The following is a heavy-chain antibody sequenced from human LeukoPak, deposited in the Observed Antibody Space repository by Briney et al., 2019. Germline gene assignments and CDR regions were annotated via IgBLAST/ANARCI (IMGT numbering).Heavy chain of an antibody. CDR2: IYSSGNT. V-gene: IGHV4-4*07. D-gene: IGHD4-23*01. Sequence: SETLSLTCSASGVSFSSYYWTWLRQPAGKGLEWIGRIYSSGNTNYNPSLESRVTMSIDTSKNQFSLKLTSVTAADTAVYYCARNGGNSDVDYWGQGTLVTVSS. CDR3: ARNGGNSDVDY. J-gene: IGHJ4*02. CDR1: GVSFSSYY.